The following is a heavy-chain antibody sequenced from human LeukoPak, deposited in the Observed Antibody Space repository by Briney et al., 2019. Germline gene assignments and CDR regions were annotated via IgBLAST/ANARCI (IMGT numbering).Heavy chain of an antibody. D-gene: IGHD2-2*01. CDR2: INHSGST. CDR1: GGSFSGYY. J-gene: IGHJ3*02. Sequence: PSETLSLTCAVYGGSFSGYYWSWIRQPPGKGLEWIGEINHSGSTNYNPSLKSRVTISVDTSKNQFSLKLSSVTAADTAVYYCAGAQYCSSTSCYLRPGAFDIWGQGTMVTVSS. CDR3: AGAQYCSSTSCYLRPGAFDI. V-gene: IGHV4-34*01.